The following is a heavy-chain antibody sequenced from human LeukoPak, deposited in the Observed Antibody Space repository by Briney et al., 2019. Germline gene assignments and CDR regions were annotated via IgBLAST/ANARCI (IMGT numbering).Heavy chain of an antibody. V-gene: IGHV3-53*01. Sequence: GSLRLSCAASGFIVSNYYMGWVRQAPGKGLEWVSLIYRAGNTYYADSVKGRFTISRDNSKNTLYLQMNSLRADDTAVYYCAREADGYCSGGSCSRGWYFDYWGQGALVTVSS. CDR3: AREADGYCSGGSCSRGWYFDY. D-gene: IGHD2-15*01. CDR2: IYRAGNT. J-gene: IGHJ4*02. CDR1: GFIVSNYY.